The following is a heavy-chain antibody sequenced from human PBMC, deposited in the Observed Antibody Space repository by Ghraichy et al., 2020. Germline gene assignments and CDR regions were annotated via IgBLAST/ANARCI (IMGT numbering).Heavy chain of an antibody. CDR3: ERIRAPYSDSSGYYYENDAFDI. CDR2: IDWDDDK. CDR1: GFSLSTSGMC. Sequence: SGPTLVKPTQTLTLTCTFSGFSLSTSGMCVSWIRQPPGKALEWLALIDWDDDKYYSTSLKTRLTISKDTSKNQVVLKMTNMDPVDTATYYCERIRAPYSDSSGYYYENDAFDIWGQGTMVTVSS. V-gene: IGHV2-70*01. D-gene: IGHD3-22*01. J-gene: IGHJ3*02.